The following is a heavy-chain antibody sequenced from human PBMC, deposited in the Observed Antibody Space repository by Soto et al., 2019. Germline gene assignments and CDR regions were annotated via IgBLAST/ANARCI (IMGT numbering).Heavy chain of an antibody. D-gene: IGHD1-26*01. CDR3: ARDGGRHSGGIDY. Sequence: QVQLVQSGAEVKKPGSSVKVSCKASGGTFSSYSINWVRQAPGQGLEWMGEIIPIFGTANYARKFQGRVTITADESTSTAYTELSSLRSEDTAVYYCARDGGRHSGGIDYWGQGTLVTVSS. V-gene: IGHV1-69*01. CDR2: IIPIFGTA. CDR1: GGTFSSYS. J-gene: IGHJ4*02.